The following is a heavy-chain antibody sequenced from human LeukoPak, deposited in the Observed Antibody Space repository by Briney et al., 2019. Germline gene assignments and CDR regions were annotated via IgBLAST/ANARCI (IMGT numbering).Heavy chain of an antibody. CDR3: VRRVQMSSASATSNTWLDP. D-gene: IGHD3-10*01. CDR1: GDSISTYY. Sequence: PSETLSLTCTVSGDSISTYYWNWIRQPPGKRLEWIGHIHFSGDANYNPSLKSRVTISLDSAKNQFSLRLISVTAADTAVYYCVRRVQMSSASATSNTWLDPWGQGTLVSVSP. CDR2: IHFSGDA. V-gene: IGHV4-59*01. J-gene: IGHJ5*02.